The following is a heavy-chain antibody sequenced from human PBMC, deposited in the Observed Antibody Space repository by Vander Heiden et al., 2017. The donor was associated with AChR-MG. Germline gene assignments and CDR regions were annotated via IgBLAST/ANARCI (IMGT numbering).Heavy chain of an antibody. J-gene: IGHJ5*02. CDR3: ARDRIVVVGAATPNWFDP. V-gene: IGHV1-2*02. CDR1: GYTFRRYY. Sequence: QVQLVQSGAEVKKPGASVTVSCKASGYTFRRYYMHWVRQAPGRGLEGMGWINPNSGGTNYAQKFQGRVTMTRDTSISTAYMELSRLRSDDTAVYYCARDRIVVVGAATPNWFDPWGQGTLVTVSS. D-gene: IGHD2-15*01. CDR2: INPNSGGT.